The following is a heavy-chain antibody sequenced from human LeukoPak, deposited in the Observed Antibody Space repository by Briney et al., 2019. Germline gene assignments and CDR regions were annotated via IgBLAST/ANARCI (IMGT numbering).Heavy chain of an antibody. V-gene: IGHV3-30*04. CDR2: ISYDGSNK. CDR3: ARGGDIVVVPAASP. Sequence: GRSLRLSCAASGFTFSSYAMHWARQPPGKGLEWVADISYDGSNKYYADPVKGRFTISRDNSKNTLYLQMNSLRAEDTAVYYCARGGDIVVVPAASPWGQGTLVTVSS. D-gene: IGHD2-2*01. J-gene: IGHJ5*02. CDR1: GFTFSSYA.